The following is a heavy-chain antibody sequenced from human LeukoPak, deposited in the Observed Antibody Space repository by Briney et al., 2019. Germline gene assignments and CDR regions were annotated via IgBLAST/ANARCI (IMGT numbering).Heavy chain of an antibody. Sequence: PSETLSLTCTVSGDSITSDTYYWGWIRQPPGKELEWIGTIYYSGTTFYNPSLKSRVTISVDTSKNQFSLRLNPVTAADTAVYYCARRHYGSGYYPYYFDYWGQGTLVTVSS. CDR2: IYYSGTT. CDR1: GDSITSDTYY. J-gene: IGHJ4*02. V-gene: IGHV4-39*01. CDR3: ARRHYGSGYYPYYFDY. D-gene: IGHD3-10*01.